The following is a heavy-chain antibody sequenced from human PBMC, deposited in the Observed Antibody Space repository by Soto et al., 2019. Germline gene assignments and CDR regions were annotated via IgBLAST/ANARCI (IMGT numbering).Heavy chain of an antibody. J-gene: IGHJ6*02. Sequence: QVQLVQSGAEVKKPGSSVKVSCKASGGTFSSYAISWVRQAPGQGLEWMGGIIPIFGTANYAQKLQGRVTITADESTSTPYMELSSLRSEDSAVYYCARGGPVAAAGEYYYYYGMDVWGQGTTVTFSS. V-gene: IGHV1-69*01. D-gene: IGHD6-19*01. CDR2: IIPIFGTA. CDR3: ARGGPVAAAGEYYYYYGMDV. CDR1: GGTFSSYA.